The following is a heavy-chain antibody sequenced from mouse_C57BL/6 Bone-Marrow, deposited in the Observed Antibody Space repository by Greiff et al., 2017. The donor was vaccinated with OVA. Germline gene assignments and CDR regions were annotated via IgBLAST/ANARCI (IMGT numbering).Heavy chain of an antibody. CDR2: ISSGGDYI. Sequence: EVQVVESGEGLVKPGGSLKLSCAASGFTFSSYAMSWVRQTPEKRLEWVAYISSGGDYIYYADTVKGRFTISRDNARNTLYLQMSSLKSEDTAMYYCTRDEQFITTVVPYAMDYWGQGTSVTVSS. CDR3: TRDEQFITTVVPYAMDY. V-gene: IGHV5-9-1*02. J-gene: IGHJ4*01. CDR1: GFTFSSYA. D-gene: IGHD1-1*01.